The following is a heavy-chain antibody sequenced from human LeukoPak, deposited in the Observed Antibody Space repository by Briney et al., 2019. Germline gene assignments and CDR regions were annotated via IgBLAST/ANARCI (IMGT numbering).Heavy chain of an antibody. J-gene: IGHJ4*02. CDR3: ARGSGGSWGVFAY. V-gene: IGHV1-69*13. CDR1: GGTFTIYA. CDR2: IIPIFGTA. Sequence: SVSVSCKASGGTFTIYAISWVPQAPGQGLEWMGGIIPIFGTANYAQKFQGRVTITADESTSTAYMELSSLRSEDTAAYYCARGSGGSWGVFAYWGQGTLVSVSS. D-gene: IGHD2-15*01.